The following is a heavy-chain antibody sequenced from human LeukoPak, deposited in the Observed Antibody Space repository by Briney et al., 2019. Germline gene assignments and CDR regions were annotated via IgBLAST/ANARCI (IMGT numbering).Heavy chain of an antibody. J-gene: IGHJ4*02. V-gene: IGHV3-33*01. CDR2: IWYDGSNK. D-gene: IGHD6-13*01. CDR1: GFTFSSYG. Sequence: PGGSLRLFCAASGFTFSSYGMHWVRQAPGKGLEWVAVIWYDGSNKYYADSVKGRFTISRDNSKNTLYLQMNSLRAEDTAVYYCARDLQPLPFDYWGQGTLVTVSS. CDR3: ARDLQPLPFDY.